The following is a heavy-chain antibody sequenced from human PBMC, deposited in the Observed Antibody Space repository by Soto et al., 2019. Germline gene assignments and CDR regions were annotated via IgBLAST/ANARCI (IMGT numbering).Heavy chain of an antibody. CDR3: ARGLGLYYFDY. CDR1: GYTFTSYA. Sequence: ASVKVSCKASGYTFTSYAMHWVRQAPGQRLEWMGWINTGNGNTKYSQKYQGRVTITRDTSASTAYMELSSMRSEDTAVYYCARGLGLYYFDYWGQGTLVTVS. V-gene: IGHV1-3*04. CDR2: INTGNGNT. D-gene: IGHD1-26*01. J-gene: IGHJ4*02.